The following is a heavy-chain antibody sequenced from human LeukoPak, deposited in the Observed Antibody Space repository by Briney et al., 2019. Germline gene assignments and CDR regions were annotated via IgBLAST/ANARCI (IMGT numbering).Heavy chain of an antibody. Sequence: GGSLRLSCAASGFTFSDYYMSWIRQAPGKGLEWVSYISSGSTIYYSDSVKGRFTISRDNAKNSLYLPMNSLRAEDTAVYYCAIATHGGDWRHDYWGQGTLVTVSS. V-gene: IGHV3-11*04. CDR1: GFTFSDYY. CDR2: ISSGSTI. J-gene: IGHJ4*02. CDR3: AIATHGGDWRHDY. D-gene: IGHD2-21*02.